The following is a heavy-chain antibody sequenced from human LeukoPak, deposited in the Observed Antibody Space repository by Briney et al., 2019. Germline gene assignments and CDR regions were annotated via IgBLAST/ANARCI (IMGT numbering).Heavy chain of an antibody. J-gene: IGHJ5*02. CDR2: IYYSGST. CDR3: AAIVRPYNWFDP. V-gene: IGHV4-61*08. Sequence: SQTLSLTCTVSGGSISSDGYYWSWIRQPPGKGLEWIGYIYYSGSTNYNPSLKSRVTISVDTSKNQFSLKLSSVTAADTAVYYCAAIVRPYNWFDPWGQGTLVTVSS. CDR1: GGSISSDGYY. D-gene: IGHD1-26*01.